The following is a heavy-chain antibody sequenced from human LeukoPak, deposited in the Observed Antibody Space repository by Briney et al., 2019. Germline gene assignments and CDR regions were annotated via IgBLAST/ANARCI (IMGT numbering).Heavy chain of an antibody. D-gene: IGHD5-24*01. CDR1: VFTLYSYG. V-gene: IGHV3-30*02. Sequence: GGSLRLSPAASVFTLYSYGMHSVCPGPRKGLECGSFIRYDGSYEYYVDSVKGRFSISRDNSKTTLFFQMNSLRSQDTSVHYFAKDGGLHLYYHYNYMDFWGKGTTVTVSS. J-gene: IGHJ6*03. CDR2: IRYDGSYE. CDR3: AKDGGLHLYYHYNYMDF.